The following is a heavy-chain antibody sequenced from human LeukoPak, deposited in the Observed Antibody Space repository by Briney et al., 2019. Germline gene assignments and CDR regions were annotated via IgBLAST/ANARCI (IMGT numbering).Heavy chain of an antibody. D-gene: IGHD2-2*01. CDR3: ARHGPGGCSSTSCSHFDY. CDR1: GYSFTSYW. CDR2: IYPGDSDT. J-gene: IGHJ4*02. V-gene: IGHV5-51*01. Sequence: GESLKVSCKGSGYSFTSYWIGWVRQMPGKGLEWMGIIYPGDSDTRYSPSFQGQVTISADKSISTAYLQWSSLKASDTAMYYCARHGPGGCSSTSCSHFDYWGQGTLVTVSS.